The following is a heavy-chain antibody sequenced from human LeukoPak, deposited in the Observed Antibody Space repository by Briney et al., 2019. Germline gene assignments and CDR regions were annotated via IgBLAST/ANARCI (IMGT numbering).Heavy chain of an antibody. J-gene: IGHJ4*02. CDR3: ARSHYYDSSGYYPLDY. CDR2: IYHSGST. D-gene: IGHD3-22*01. Sequence: SSGTLSLTCAVSGGSISSSNWWSWVRQPPGKGLEWIGEIYHSGSTNYNPSLKSRVTISVDKSKNQFSLKLSSVTAADTAVYYCARSHYYDSSGYYPLDYWGQGTLVTVSS. CDR1: GGSISSSNW. V-gene: IGHV4-4*02.